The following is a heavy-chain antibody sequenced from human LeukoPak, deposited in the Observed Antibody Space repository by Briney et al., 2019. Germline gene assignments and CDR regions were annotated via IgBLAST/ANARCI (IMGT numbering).Heavy chain of an antibody. CDR2: IYYSGST. D-gene: IGHD3-10*01. J-gene: IGHJ4*02. V-gene: IGHV4-38-2*02. CDR1: GSSISRGYY. CDR3: ARHTGHDSGRYFNPLDY. Sequence: SETLSLTCTVSGSSISRGYYWGWIRQPPGKGLQWIGSIYYSGSTYYNPSLKSRVTLSVDASKNQFSLRLSSVTAADTAVYHCARHTGHDSGRYFNPLDYWGQGTLVTVSS.